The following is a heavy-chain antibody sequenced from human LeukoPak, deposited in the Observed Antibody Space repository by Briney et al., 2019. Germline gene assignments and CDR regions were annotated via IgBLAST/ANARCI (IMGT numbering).Heavy chain of an antibody. CDR1: GGTFSSYA. D-gene: IGHD5-24*01. CDR3: ARGLIRRDGYNYQYYYYYMDV. CDR2: IIPIFGAA. J-gene: IGHJ6*03. Sequence: SLKVSCKASGGTFSSYAISWVRQAPGQGLEWMGGIIPIFGAANSAQKFQGRVTITTDESTSTAYMELSSLRSEDTAVYYCARGLIRRDGYNYQYYYYYMDVWGKGTTVTVSS. V-gene: IGHV1-69*05.